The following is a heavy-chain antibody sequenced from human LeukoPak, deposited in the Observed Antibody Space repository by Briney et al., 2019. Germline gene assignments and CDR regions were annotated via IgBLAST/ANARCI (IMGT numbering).Heavy chain of an antibody. D-gene: IGHD4-17*01. V-gene: IGHV3-23*01. CDR3: AKDDDDGDHVVVDH. CDR2: ISGSGGGT. CDR1: GFTFSSYA. J-gene: IGHJ4*02. Sequence: QPGGSLRLSCAASGFTFSSYAMGWVRQAPGKGLEWVSLISGSGGGTYYADSVKGRFTVSRDNSKNTEYLQMNSLRAEDTAIYYCAKDDDDGDHVVVDHWGQGTLVTVSS.